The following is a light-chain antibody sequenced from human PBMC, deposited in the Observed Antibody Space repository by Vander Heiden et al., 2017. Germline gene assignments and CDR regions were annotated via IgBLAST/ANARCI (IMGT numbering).Light chain of an antibody. J-gene: IGKJ2*01. Sequence: DIVMTQSPDSLAVSLGERATINCKSSQSVLYSSNNKNYLAWYQQKPGQHPRLLIYWASTRESGVPDRFSGSGSGTDFTLTISSLQAEDVAVYYCQQYYSTPLYTFGQGTKVEIK. CDR3: QQYYSTPLYT. CDR2: WAS. V-gene: IGKV4-1*01. CDR1: QSVLYSSNNKNY.